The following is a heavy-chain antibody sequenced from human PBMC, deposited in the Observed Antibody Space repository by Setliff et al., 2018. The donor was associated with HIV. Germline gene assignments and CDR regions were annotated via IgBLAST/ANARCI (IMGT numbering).Heavy chain of an antibody. CDR3: ARDGGDGSGYHYADS. CDR1: GYTFTRNQ. V-gene: IGHV1-46*01. J-gene: IGHJ4*02. CDR2: INPSGGSA. D-gene: IGHD3-22*01. Sequence: ASVKVSCKASGYTFTRNQIHWLRQAPGQGLEWMGIINPSGGSAAYAEQFQGRVTMTIDTSTNTVYMELRSLRSEETAVFYCARDGGDGSGYHYADSWGQGTLVTVSS.